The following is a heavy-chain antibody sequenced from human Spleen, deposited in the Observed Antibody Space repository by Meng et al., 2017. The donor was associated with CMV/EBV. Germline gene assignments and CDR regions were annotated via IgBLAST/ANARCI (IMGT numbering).Heavy chain of an antibody. V-gene: IGHV3-21*01. Sequence: SCAASGFTFSSYSMNWVRQAPGKGLEWVSSISSSSSYIYYADSVKGRFTISRDNAKNSLYLQMNSLRAEDTAVYYCARANYYDSSGYSYYYGMDVWGQGTTVTVS. J-gene: IGHJ6*02. D-gene: IGHD3-22*01. CDR3: ARANYYDSSGYSYYYGMDV. CDR1: GFTFSSYS. CDR2: ISSSSSYI.